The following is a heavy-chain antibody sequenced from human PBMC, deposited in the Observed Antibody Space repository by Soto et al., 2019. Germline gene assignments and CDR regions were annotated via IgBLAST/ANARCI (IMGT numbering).Heavy chain of an antibody. CDR2: ISSSGRTT. D-gene: IGHD3-22*01. V-gene: IGHV3-48*03. Sequence: EVQLVESGGGLAQPGGSLRLSCAASGFTFSSYEMNWVRQAPGKGLEWVSYISSSGRTTYYADSVKGRFTISRDNAKNSLLLQMSSLRAEDTAVYYCARAYDSSGVFYTFLYWGLGTLVTVSS. J-gene: IGHJ4*02. CDR3: ARAYDSSGVFYTFLY. CDR1: GFTFSSYE.